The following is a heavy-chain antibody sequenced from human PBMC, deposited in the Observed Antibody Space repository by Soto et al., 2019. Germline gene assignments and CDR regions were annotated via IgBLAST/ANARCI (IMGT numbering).Heavy chain of an antibody. CDR1: GYTFTGYY. CDR3: ARSRIERYYGSGSYDYYYYYMDV. Sequence: PSVKVSCKASGYTFTGYYMDWVRQAPGQGLEWMGWINPNSGGTNYAQKFQGWVTMTRDTSISTAYMELSRLRSDDTAVYYCARSRIERYYGSGSYDYYYYYMDVWGKGTTVTSP. J-gene: IGHJ6*03. CDR2: INPNSGGT. V-gene: IGHV1-2*04. D-gene: IGHD3-10*01.